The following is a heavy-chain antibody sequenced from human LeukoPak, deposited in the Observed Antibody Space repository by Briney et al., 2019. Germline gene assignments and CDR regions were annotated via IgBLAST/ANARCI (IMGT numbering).Heavy chain of an antibody. CDR3: ASQDKQLGAAFDY. D-gene: IGHD6-6*01. V-gene: IGHV7-4-1*02. J-gene: IGHJ4*02. CDR2: INTNTGNP. Sequence: ASVKVSCKASGYTFTSYYMHWVRQAPGQGLEWMGWINTNTGNPTYAQGFTGRFVFSLDTSVSTAYLQISSLKAEDTAVYYCASQDKQLGAAFDYWGQGTLVTVSS. CDR1: GYTFTSYY.